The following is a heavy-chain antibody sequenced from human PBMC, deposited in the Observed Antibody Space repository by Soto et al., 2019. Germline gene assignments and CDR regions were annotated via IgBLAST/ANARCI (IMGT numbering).Heavy chain of an antibody. Sequence: VASVKVSCKASGYTFSDYYIHCVLQSPGQGLEWMGWINPNSGGTKYAPKFQGGVTMTRDTSITTAYMELSRLRSGDTAVYYCAREPATAKPEGVDFWGQGTLVTVSS. D-gene: IGHD1-1*01. CDR1: GYTFSDYY. CDR3: AREPATAKPEGVDF. CDR2: INPNSGGT. J-gene: IGHJ4*02. V-gene: IGHV1-2*03.